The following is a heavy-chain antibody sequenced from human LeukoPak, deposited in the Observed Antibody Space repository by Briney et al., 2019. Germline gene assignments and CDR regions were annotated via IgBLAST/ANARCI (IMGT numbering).Heavy chain of an antibody. CDR1: GFTFSNYN. V-gene: IGHV3-21*01. J-gene: IGHJ3*02. CDR3: ARDVATVVTPYAFDI. D-gene: IGHD4-23*01. CDR2: ISSSGYYI. Sequence: PWGSLRLSCAASGFTFSNYNMNWVRQAPGKGLEWVSSISSSGYYISYADSVKGRFTISRDNAKNSLYLQMNSLRAEDTAVYYCARDVATVVTPYAFDIWGQGTMVTVSS.